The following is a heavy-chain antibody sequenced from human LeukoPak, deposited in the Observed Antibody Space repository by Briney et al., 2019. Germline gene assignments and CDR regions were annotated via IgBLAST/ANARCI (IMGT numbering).Heavy chain of an antibody. D-gene: IGHD3-9*01. V-gene: IGHV3-48*03. CDR1: GFTFSSYW. J-gene: IGHJ4*02. CDR2: ISSSGSTI. Sequence: GGSLRLSCAASGFTFSSYWMSWVRQAPGKGLEWISYISSSGSTIYYADSVKGRFTISRDNAKNSLYLQMNSLRAEDTAIYYCARGGAPYFDWCFDYWGQGTLVTVSS. CDR3: ARGGAPYFDWCFDY.